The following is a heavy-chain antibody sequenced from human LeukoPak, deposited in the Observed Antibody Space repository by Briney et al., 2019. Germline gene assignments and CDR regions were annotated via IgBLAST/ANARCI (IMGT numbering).Heavy chain of an antibody. CDR2: IKQDGSEK. V-gene: IGHV3-7*01. CDR1: GLTFSSYC. J-gene: IGHJ3*02. Sequence: PGGSLRLSCAASGLTFSSYCMSWVRQAPGKGLEWVAHIKQDGSEKHYVDSVTGRFTISRDNTKNSLYLQMNSLRADDTAVYYCARDLAGPPQEAFDIWGQGTMVTVSS. CDR3: ARDLAGPPQEAFDI.